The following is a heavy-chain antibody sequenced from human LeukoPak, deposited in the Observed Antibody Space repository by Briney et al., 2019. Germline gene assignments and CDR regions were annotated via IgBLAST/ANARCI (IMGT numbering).Heavy chain of an antibody. CDR2: IWYDGSNK. Sequence: QPGGSLRLSCAASGFTFSSYSMNWVRQAPGKGLERVAVIWYDGSNKYYADSVKGRFTISRDNSKNTLYLQMNSLRAEDTAVYYCAKDKGYSGYGLFDYWGQGTLVTVSS. D-gene: IGHD5-12*01. V-gene: IGHV3-33*06. CDR1: GFTFSSYS. CDR3: AKDKGYSGYGLFDY. J-gene: IGHJ4*02.